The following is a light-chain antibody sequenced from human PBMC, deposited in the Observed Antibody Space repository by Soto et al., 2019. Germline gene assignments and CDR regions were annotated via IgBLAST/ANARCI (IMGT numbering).Light chain of an antibody. CDR3: QSYDSSLSGHVV. V-gene: IGLV1-40*01. J-gene: IGLJ2*01. Sequence: QSVLTQPPSVSGAPGQRFTISCTGSSSNLGSGFDVQWYQQLPGTAPKLLIYYNDNRPSGVPDRFSGSKSGTSASLAITGLQADDEADYYCQSYDSSLSGHVVFGGGTKVTVL. CDR1: SSNLGSGFD. CDR2: YND.